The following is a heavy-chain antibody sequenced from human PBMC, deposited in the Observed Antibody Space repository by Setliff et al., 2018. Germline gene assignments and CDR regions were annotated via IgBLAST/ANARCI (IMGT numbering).Heavy chain of an antibody. J-gene: IGHJ4*02. CDR2: IYSSGNT. D-gene: IGHD2-8*01. CDR1: GDSIINYY. V-gene: IGHV4-4*08. Sequence: NPSETLSLTCTVSGDSIINYYWSWIRQPPGKGLEWIGDIYSSGNTNYNPSLKSRVTISVDTSKNQFSLNLTSVTAADTAVYYCARGGFYCTNGVCYRPFDYWGQGTLVTVSS. CDR3: ARGGFYCTNGVCYRPFDY.